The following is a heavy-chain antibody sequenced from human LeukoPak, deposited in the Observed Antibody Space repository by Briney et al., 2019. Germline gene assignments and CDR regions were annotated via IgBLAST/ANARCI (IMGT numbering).Heavy chain of an antibody. CDR3: ARVSLDCSGGSCLHNWFDP. Sequence: PSETLSLTCTVSGGSISSYYWSWIRQPAGKGLEWIGRIYTSGSTNYNPSLKSRVTMSVDTSKNQFSLKLSSVTAADTAVYYCARVSLDCSGGSCLHNWFDPWGQGTLVTVSS. D-gene: IGHD2-15*01. CDR2: IYTSGST. J-gene: IGHJ5*02. CDR1: GGSISSYY. V-gene: IGHV4-4*07.